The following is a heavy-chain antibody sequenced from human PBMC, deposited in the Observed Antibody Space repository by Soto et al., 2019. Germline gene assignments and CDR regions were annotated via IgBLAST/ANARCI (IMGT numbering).Heavy chain of an antibody. D-gene: IGHD6-19*01. CDR2: ISSTSTYT. Sequence: GGSLRLSCAASGFTFRSYAMNWVRQTQEKGLEWVSSISSTSTYTHYADSVKGRFTISRDNANNSLFLQMNSLRAEDTAIYYCARDLELAGNYWGQGALFTVSS. J-gene: IGHJ4*02. CDR3: ARDLELAGNY. V-gene: IGHV3-21*01. CDR1: GFTFRSYA.